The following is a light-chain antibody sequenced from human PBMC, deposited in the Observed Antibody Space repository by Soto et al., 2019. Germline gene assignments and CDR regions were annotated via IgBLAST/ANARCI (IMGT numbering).Light chain of an antibody. J-gene: IGKJ1*01. CDR3: QQYNSSPWT. Sequence: DIQMTQSPSTLSASVGDRVTITCRASQSISSWLAWYQQKPGKAPKLLIYKASSLESGVPSRFSGSGSGTGFTLSISRLQPDDFATYYCQQYNSSPWTFGQGTKVEIK. CDR1: QSISSW. CDR2: KAS. V-gene: IGKV1-5*03.